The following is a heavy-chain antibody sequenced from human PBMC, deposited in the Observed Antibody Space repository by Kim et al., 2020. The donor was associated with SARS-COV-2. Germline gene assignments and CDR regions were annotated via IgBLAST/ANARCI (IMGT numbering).Heavy chain of an antibody. CDR2: IRSKAYGGTT. J-gene: IGHJ4*02. D-gene: IGHD3-10*01. CDR1: GFTFGDYA. Sequence: GGSLRLSCTASGFTFGDYAMSWVRQAPGKGLEWVGFIRSKAYGGTTEYAASVKGRFTISRDDSKSIAYLQMNSLKTEDTAVYYCTRDAGGDYGSGSFNYWGQGTLVTVSS. V-gene: IGHV3-49*04. CDR3: TRDAGGDYGSGSFNY.